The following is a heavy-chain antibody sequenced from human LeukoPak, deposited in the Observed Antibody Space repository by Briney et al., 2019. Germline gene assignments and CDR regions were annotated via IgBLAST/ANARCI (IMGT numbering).Heavy chain of an antibody. CDR1: GGSISSGEYH. Sequence: PSETLSLTCTVSGGSISSGEYHWTWIRQPPGKGLEWIGNIYYSGSTYYKSSLKSRITISVDTSKNQFSLKLSSVTAADTAVYYFTSESEGWFDPWGQGTLVTVSS. CDR3: TSESEGWFDP. CDR2: IYYSGST. V-gene: IGHV4-30-4*01. J-gene: IGHJ5*02.